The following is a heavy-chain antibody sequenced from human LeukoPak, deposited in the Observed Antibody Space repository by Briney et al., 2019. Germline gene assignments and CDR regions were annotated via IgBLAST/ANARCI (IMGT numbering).Heavy chain of an antibody. V-gene: IGHV1-69*01. D-gene: IGHD3-3*01. Sequence: GASVKVSCKASGGTFSSYAISWVRQAPGQGLEWMGGIIPIFGTANYAQKFQGRVTITADESTSTAYMELSSLRSEDTAVYYCARGEIFGVVITYFDYWGQGTLVTVSS. CDR1: GGTFSSYA. CDR3: ARGEIFGVVITYFDY. J-gene: IGHJ4*02. CDR2: IIPIFGTA.